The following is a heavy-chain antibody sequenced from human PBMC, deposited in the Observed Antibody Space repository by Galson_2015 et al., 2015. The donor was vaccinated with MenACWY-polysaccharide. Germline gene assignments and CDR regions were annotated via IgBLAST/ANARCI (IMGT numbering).Heavy chain of an antibody. V-gene: IGHV4-31*03. Sequence: TLSLTCTVSGGSFNSDRYYWSWIRQHPGKGLEWIGYIYSSGTTYYNPSLKDRVSMSVDTSKNQFSLNLSSVTAADTAVYYCARVVRGTATTSLDYWGTGTLVTVSS. D-gene: IGHD1-1*01. J-gene: IGHJ4*02. CDR1: GGSFNSDRYY. CDR2: IYSSGTT. CDR3: ARVVRGTATTSLDY.